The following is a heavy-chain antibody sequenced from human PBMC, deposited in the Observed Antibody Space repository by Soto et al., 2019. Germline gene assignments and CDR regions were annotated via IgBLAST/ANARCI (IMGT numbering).Heavy chain of an antibody. CDR3: AKDGYYDRRGYHYFDY. CDR1: GFTFSNFA. J-gene: IGHJ4*02. Sequence: LRLSCAVSGFTFSNFAMSWVRHVPGKGLQWVAGLSASGDSTYHADSVKGRFTISRDNSKNTLFLQMHSLRGDDTALYYCAKDGYYDRRGYHYFDYWGRGTLVTVSS. D-gene: IGHD3-22*01. CDR2: LSASGDST. V-gene: IGHV3-23*01.